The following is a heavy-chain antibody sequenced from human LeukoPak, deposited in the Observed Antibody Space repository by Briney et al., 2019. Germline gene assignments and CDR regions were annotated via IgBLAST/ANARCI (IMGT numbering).Heavy chain of an antibody. D-gene: IGHD2/OR15-2a*01. CDR3: ARDKKIERVFDY. Sequence: PGGSLRLSCAASGFTVSSNYMSWVRQAPGKGLEWVSVIYSGGSTYYADSVKGRFTISRDNAKNSLYLQMNSLRAEDTAVYYCARDKKIERVFDYWGQGTLVTVSS. V-gene: IGHV3-53*01. J-gene: IGHJ4*02. CDR1: GFTVSSNY. CDR2: IYSGGST.